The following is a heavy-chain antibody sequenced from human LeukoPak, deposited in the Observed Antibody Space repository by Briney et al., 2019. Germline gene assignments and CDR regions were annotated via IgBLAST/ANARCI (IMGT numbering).Heavy chain of an antibody. CDR2: IYYSGST. CDR3: ASIPAGWELRATAWFDP. V-gene: IGHV4-30-4*08. CDR1: GGSISSGDYY. Sequence: SETLSLTCTISGGSISSGDYYWSWIRQPPGKGLEWIGYIYYSGSTYYNPSLKSRVTISVDTSKNQFSLKLSSVTAADTAVYYCASIPAGWELRATAWFDPWGQGTLVTVSS. J-gene: IGHJ5*02. D-gene: IGHD1-26*01.